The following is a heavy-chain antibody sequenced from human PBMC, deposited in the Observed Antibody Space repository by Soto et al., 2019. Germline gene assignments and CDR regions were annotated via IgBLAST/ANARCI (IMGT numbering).Heavy chain of an antibody. J-gene: IGHJ4*02. Sequence: QITLKESGPTLVKPTQTLTLTCTFSGFSLSTDGVGVGWIRQPPGKALEWLALIYWNDDKRYSPFLKSRLTTAKDTSQNQVVLTMTYVDPADTATYYCARRPRYSNYVDYWGQGTLVTVSS. V-gene: IGHV2-5*01. CDR2: IYWNDDK. CDR1: GFSLSTDGVG. D-gene: IGHD4-4*01. CDR3: ARRPRYSNYVDY.